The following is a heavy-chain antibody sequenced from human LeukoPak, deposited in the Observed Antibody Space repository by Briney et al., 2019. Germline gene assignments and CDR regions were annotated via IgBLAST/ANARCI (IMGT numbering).Heavy chain of an antibody. CDR1: GGTFSSYT. D-gene: IGHD2-2*01. CDR2: IIPILGIA. V-gene: IGHV1-69*02. Sequence: GASVKVSCKASGGTFSSYTTSWVRQAPGQGLEWMGRIIPILGIANYAQKFQGRVTITADKSTSTAYMELSSLRSEDTAVYYCAMRSSTTMPNWFDPWGQGTLVTVSS. CDR3: AMRSSTTMPNWFDP. J-gene: IGHJ5*02.